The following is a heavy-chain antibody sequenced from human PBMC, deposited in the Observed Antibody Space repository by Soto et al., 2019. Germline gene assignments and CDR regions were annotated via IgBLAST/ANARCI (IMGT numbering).Heavy chain of an antibody. CDR3: ARGQAMVTFPINYYYYMDV. Sequence: SETLSLTCAVYGGSFSGYYWSWIRQPPGKGLEWIGEINHSGSTNYNPSLKSRVTISVETSKNQFSLKLSSVTAADTAVYYCARGQAMVTFPINYYYYMDVWGKGTTVTVSS. CDR2: INHSGST. D-gene: IGHD5-18*01. CDR1: GGSFSGYY. V-gene: IGHV4-34*01. J-gene: IGHJ6*03.